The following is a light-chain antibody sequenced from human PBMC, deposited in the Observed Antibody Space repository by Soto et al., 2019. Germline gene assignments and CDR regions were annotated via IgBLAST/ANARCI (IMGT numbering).Light chain of an antibody. CDR1: QSISSW. CDR3: LQYSSHSWT. V-gene: IGKV1-5*01. Sequence: DLQMTQSPSTLSASVGDRVTITCRASQSISSWLAWYQQKPGKAPNPLIYDASSLKSGVPARFSGSGSGTEFTLTISRLQPDDVATYYCLQYSSHSWTFGQGTKVDIK. J-gene: IGKJ1*01. CDR2: DAS.